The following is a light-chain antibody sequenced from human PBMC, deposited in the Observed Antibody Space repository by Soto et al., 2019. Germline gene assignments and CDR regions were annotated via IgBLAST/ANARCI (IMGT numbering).Light chain of an antibody. CDR2: GAS. CDR1: QSVISGQ. Sequence: EIVLTQSPGTLSSSPGESATLSCRASQSVISGQLAWYQQKAGQAPRLLIYGASSRAPGIPDRFSGTGSGIDFSLTIRGLEPEDFAVYYCQQYGRSSITFGQGTRLEI. J-gene: IGKJ5*01. V-gene: IGKV3-20*01. CDR3: QQYGRSSIT.